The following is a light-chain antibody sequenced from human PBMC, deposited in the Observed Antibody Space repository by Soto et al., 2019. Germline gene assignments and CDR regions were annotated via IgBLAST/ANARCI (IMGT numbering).Light chain of an antibody. CDR3: QQYGSSPTT. J-gene: IGKJ1*01. CDR2: GAS. V-gene: IGKV3-20*01. CDR1: QSVSSSY. Sequence: EIVLTQSPGTLSLSPGERATLSCRASQSVSSSYLAWYQQKPGQAPRLLIYGASSRATGIPDRFSGSGSGTDFTLTISRLEPEDLAVYYCQQYGSSPTTFGQRTKVAIK.